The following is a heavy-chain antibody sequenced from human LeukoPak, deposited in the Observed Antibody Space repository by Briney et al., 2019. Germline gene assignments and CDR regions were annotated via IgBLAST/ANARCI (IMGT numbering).Heavy chain of an antibody. J-gene: IGHJ3*02. Sequence: PGGSLRLSCAASGFTFSTYWMHWVRQAPGKGLVWVSRINSDGSSTNYADSVEGRFTISRDNSKNTLYLQMNSLRAEDTAVYYCAKDPRIAVAVDDAFDIWGQGTMVTVSS. CDR1: GFTFSTYW. V-gene: IGHV3-74*01. D-gene: IGHD6-19*01. CDR2: INSDGSST. CDR3: AKDPRIAVAVDDAFDI.